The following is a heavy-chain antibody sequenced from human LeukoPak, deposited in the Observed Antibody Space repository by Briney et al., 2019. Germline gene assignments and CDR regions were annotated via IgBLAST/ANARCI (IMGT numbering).Heavy chain of an antibody. V-gene: IGHV4-39*01. CDR1: GGSISSSSYY. CDR3: ARSLRYCSSTSCLRGAFDI. D-gene: IGHD2-2*01. J-gene: IGHJ3*02. Sequence: SETLSLTCTVSGGSISSSSYYWGWIRQPPGKGLEWIGSIYYSGSTYYNPSLKSRVTISVDTSKNQFSLKLSSVTAADTAVYYCARSLRYCSSTSCLRGAFDIWGQGTMVTVSS. CDR2: IYYSGST.